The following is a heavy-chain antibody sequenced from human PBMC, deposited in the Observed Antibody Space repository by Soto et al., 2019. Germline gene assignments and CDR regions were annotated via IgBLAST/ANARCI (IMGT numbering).Heavy chain of an antibody. CDR3: ARDPSYYYGSGSYYNVMDFYFDH. Sequence: GGSLRLSCAASGFTFSSYAMSWVRQAPGKGLEWVSAISGSGGSTYYADSVKGRFTISRDNSKNTLYLQMNSLRAEDTAVYYCARDPSYYYGSGSYYNVMDFYFDHWGQGTLVTVSS. J-gene: IGHJ4*02. D-gene: IGHD3-10*01. CDR2: ISGSGGST. V-gene: IGHV3-23*01. CDR1: GFTFSSYA.